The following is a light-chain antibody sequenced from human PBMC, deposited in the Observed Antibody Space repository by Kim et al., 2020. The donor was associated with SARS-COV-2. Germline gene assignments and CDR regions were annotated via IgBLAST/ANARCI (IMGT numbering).Light chain of an antibody. CDR2: DVT. J-gene: IGLJ1*01. CDR3: SSYISGSTYV. Sequence: QSALTQPASVSGSPGQSITISCTGTSRDIGKYNFVSWYQQHPGKAPKVVMYDVTKRPSGVSVRYSGSKSGNTASLTISGLQAEDEADYYCSSYISGSTYVFGPGTKVTVL. CDR1: SRDIGKYNF. V-gene: IGLV2-14*01.